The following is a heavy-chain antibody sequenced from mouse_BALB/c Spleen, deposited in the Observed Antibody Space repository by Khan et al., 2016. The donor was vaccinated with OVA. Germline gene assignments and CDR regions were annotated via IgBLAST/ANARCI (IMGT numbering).Heavy chain of an antibody. CDR3: ARSHDYEEGLAY. CDR1: GFSLTTYG. Sequence: VQLQESGPGLVQPSQSLSITCTVSGFSLTTYGVHWVRQSPGKGLEWLGVIWSGGTTDYSAAFISRLSITKDNSKSQVFFKMKSLKANDTAIYXCARSHDYEEGLAYWCRGTLVTAS. J-gene: IGHJ3*01. D-gene: IGHD2-4*01. CDR2: IWSGGTT. V-gene: IGHV2-2*02.